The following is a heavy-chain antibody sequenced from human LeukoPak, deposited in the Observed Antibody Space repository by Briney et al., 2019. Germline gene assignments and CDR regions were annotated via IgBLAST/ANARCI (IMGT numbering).Heavy chain of an antibody. J-gene: IGHJ2*01. CDR1: GYSIRSGYY. V-gene: IGHV4-38-2*01. D-gene: IGHD2-21*02. CDR3: ARVRGMGVTANWYFDL. Sequence: SETLSLTCAVSGYSIRSGYYWGWIRQPPGKGLEWIGSTYHSGSTFYKPSLKSRVTISVDASKNQFSLKLTSATAADTAVYYCARVRGMGVTANWYFDLWGRGTLVTVSS. CDR2: TYHSGST.